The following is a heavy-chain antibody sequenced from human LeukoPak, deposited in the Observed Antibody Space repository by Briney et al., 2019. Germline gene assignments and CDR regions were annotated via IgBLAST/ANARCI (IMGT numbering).Heavy chain of an antibody. V-gene: IGHV1-24*01. CDR2: FDPEDGET. J-gene: IGHJ5*02. D-gene: IGHD6-25*01. CDR3: ASGHSNWFDP. Sequence: WASVKVSCKVSGYTLTELSMHWVRQAPGKGLEWMGGFDPEDGETIYAQKLQGRVTMTEDTSTDTAYMELSSLRSEDAAVYYCASGHSNWFDPWGQGTLVTVSS. CDR1: GYTLTELS.